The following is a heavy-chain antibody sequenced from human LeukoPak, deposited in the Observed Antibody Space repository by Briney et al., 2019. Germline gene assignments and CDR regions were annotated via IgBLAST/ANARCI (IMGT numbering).Heavy chain of an antibody. CDR2: IYTSGST. D-gene: IGHD2-15*01. V-gene: IGHV4-61*02. Sequence: SQTLSLTCTVSGGSISSGSYYWSWIRQPAGKGLEWIGRIYTSGSTNYNPSLKSRVTISVDTSKNQFSLKLSSVTAADTAVYYCAKGSYCSGGSCYYFDYWGQGTLVTVSS. J-gene: IGHJ4*02. CDR3: AKGSYCSGGSCYYFDY. CDR1: GGSISSGSYY.